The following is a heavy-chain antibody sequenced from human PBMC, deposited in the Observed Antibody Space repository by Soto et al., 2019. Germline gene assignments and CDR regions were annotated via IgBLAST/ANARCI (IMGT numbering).Heavy chain of an antibody. CDR2: INPRGGST. Sequence: ASVKVSCKASGYTFTSYYMHWVRQPPGQGLEGMGIINPRGGSTSYAQKFQGRVTMTRHTSTSTVPMELSSLRSDDTAVYYCARDRWLQSDAFDIWGQGTMGNGSS. J-gene: IGHJ3*02. CDR3: ARDRWLQSDAFDI. CDR1: GYTFTSYY. D-gene: IGHD5-12*01. V-gene: IGHV1-46*01.